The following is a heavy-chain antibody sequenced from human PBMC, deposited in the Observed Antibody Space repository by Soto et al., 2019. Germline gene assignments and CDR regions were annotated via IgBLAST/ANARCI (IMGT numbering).Heavy chain of an antibody. CDR1: GYTFTSYG. Sequence: ASVKVSCKASGYTFTSYGISWVRQAPGQGLEWMGWISAYNGNTNYAQKLQGRVTMTTDTSTSTAYMELRSLRSDDTAVYYCARVQVAVAGTNWFDTWGQGTLVTVSS. CDR3: ARVQVAVAGTNWFDT. J-gene: IGHJ5*02. V-gene: IGHV1-18*01. CDR2: ISAYNGNT. D-gene: IGHD6-19*01.